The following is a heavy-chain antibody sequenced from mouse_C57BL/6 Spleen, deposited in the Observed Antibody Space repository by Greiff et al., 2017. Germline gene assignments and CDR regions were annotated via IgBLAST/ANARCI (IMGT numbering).Heavy chain of an antibody. D-gene: IGHD1-1*01. CDR2: FYPGSGSI. V-gene: IGHV1-62-2*01. CDR3: ARHEEAYYYGSPGYFDV. CDR1: GYTFTEYT. J-gene: IGHJ1*03. Sequence: VHLVESGAELVKPGASVKLSCKASGYTFTEYTIHWVKQRSGQGLEWIGWFYPGSGSIKYNEKFKDKATLTADKSSSTVYMELSRFTSEDSAVYFCARHEEAYYYGSPGYFDVWGTGTTVTVSS.